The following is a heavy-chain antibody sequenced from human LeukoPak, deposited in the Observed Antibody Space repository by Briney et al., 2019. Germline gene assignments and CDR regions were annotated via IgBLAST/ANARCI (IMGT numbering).Heavy chain of an antibody. D-gene: IGHD3-22*01. CDR1: GFTFGDYY. V-gene: IGHV3-23*01. J-gene: IGHJ4*02. Sequence: PGGSLRLSCAASGFTFGDYYMSWIRQAPGKGLDWVSAISGSGGSTYYADSVKGRFTISRDNSKNTLYLQMNSLRAEDTAVYYCANGIDSTGYYPFDYWGQGTLVTVSS. CDR2: ISGSGGST. CDR3: ANGIDSTGYYPFDY.